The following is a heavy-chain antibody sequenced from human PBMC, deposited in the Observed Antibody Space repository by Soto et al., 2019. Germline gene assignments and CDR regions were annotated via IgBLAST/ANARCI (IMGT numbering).Heavy chain of an antibody. V-gene: IGHV3-21*01. CDR2: SSSSSSYI. J-gene: IGHJ3*02. Sequence: KPGGSLRLSCAASGFTFSSYSMNWVRQAPGKGLEWVSSSSSSSSYIYYADSVKGRFTISRDNAKNSLYLQMNSLRAEDTAVYYCARDVAVVASGSLGYDAFDIWGQGTMVTVSS. CDR1: GFTFSSYS. CDR3: ARDVAVVASGSLGYDAFDI. D-gene: IGHD1-26*01.